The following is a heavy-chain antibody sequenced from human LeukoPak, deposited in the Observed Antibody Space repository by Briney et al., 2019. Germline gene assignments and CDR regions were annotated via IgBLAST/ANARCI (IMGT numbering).Heavy chain of an antibody. V-gene: IGHV3-7*01. CDR1: GFTFTRYW. D-gene: IGHD5-12*01. Sequence: PGGSLRLSCAASGFTFTRYWMSWVRQAPGKGLEWVTNINQDGRDTYYVDSVRGRFTVSRDNAKNSVYLQTDSLRAEDTAVYYCARVDGRGATDDAFDIWGQGTTATVSS. J-gene: IGHJ3*02. CDR2: INQDGRDT. CDR3: ARVDGRGATDDAFDI.